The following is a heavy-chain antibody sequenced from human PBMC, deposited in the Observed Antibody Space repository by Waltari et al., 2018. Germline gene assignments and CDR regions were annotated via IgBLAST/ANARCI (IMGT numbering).Heavy chain of an antibody. Sequence: QVQLQESGPGLVKPSETLSLACAVSGYSINSGYYWAWIRQPPGKGLEWIGSFYRSGSTYFNPSLKSRVTISLDTSKNQLSLKLDSLTAADTAVYYCARRRPGSSQRADAFDIWGQGTMVTVSS. V-gene: IGHV4-38-2*01. J-gene: IGHJ3*02. CDR2: FYRSGST. CDR1: GYSINSGYY. D-gene: IGHD1-26*01. CDR3: ARRRPGSSQRADAFDI.